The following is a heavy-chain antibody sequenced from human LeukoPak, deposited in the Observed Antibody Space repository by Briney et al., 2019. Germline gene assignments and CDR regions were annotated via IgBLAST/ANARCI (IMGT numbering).Heavy chain of an antibody. D-gene: IGHD2-8*01. CDR1: GYSFTSYW. Sequence: GESLKISCKGSGYSFTSYWIGWVRQMPGKGLEWMGIIHPGVSDTRISPSFQGQVTISVDKSISTAYLQWSSLKASDTAMYYCARGPPSRYCTNGICVNYLDYWGQGTLVTVSS. V-gene: IGHV5-51*01. CDR3: ARGPPSRYCTNGICVNYLDY. J-gene: IGHJ4*02. CDR2: IHPGVSDT.